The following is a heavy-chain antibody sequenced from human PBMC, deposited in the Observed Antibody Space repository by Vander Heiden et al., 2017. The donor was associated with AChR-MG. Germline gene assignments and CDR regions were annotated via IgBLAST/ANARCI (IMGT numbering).Heavy chain of an antibody. CDR1: EYPFSGYY. CDR2: INPNSGAT. Sequence: QVQPVQSGAAVRKPGASVRVSCKASEYPFSGYYIHWVRQAPGQGLEWMGRINPNSGATNYAQKFQGRVTITRDTAISTAYMELRRLRSDDTAVYYCARTPNYYYMDVWGKGTTVTVSS. V-gene: IGHV1-2*06. CDR3: ARTPNYYYMDV. J-gene: IGHJ6*03.